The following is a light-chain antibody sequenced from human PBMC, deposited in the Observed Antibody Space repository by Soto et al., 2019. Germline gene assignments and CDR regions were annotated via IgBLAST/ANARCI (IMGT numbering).Light chain of an antibody. J-gene: IGKJ4*01. V-gene: IGKV1-9*01. CDR3: LQVNSYPLT. Sequence: DIQLTQSPSFLSASVGDRVTITCWANQGISSYLAWYQQKPGRAPKLLIYAASTLQSGVPSRFSGSGSGTEFTLTISSLQPEDFATYYCLQVNSYPLTFGGGTKVQIK. CDR1: QGISSY. CDR2: AAS.